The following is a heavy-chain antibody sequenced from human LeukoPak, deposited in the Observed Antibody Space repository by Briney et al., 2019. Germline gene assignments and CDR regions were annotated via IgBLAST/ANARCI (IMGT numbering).Heavy chain of an antibody. J-gene: IGHJ4*02. CDR3: ASIDFWSGRPNY. CDR2: IKQDGSEK. V-gene: IGHV3-7*01. CDR1: GFTFSSYW. D-gene: IGHD3-3*01. Sequence: GGSLRLSCAASGFTFSSYWMSWVRQFPGNGLEWVANIKQDGSEKYYVDSVKGRFTISRDNAKNYLYLRMNSLRAEDMAVYYCASIDFWSGRPNYWGQGILVTVAS.